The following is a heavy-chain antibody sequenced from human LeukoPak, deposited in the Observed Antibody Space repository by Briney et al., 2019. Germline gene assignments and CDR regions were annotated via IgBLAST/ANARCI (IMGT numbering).Heavy chain of an antibody. CDR1: GYTFISYG. V-gene: IGHV1-18*04. Sequence: ASVKVSCKASGYTFISYGISGVPPAPGQGLEWMGWISAYNGNTNYAQKLRGSVTMTTDTSTSTAYMELRSLRSDDTAVYYCARSGYYGSGSYHNWFDPWGQGTLVTVPS. CDR2: ISAYNGNT. CDR3: ARSGYYGSGSYHNWFDP. J-gene: IGHJ5*02. D-gene: IGHD3-10*01.